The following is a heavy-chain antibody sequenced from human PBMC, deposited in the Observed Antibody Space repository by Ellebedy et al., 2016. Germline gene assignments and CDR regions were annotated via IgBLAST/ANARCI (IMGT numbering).Heavy chain of an antibody. CDR1: GFTFDDYA. V-gene: IGHV3-9*01. Sequence: LSLTCAASGFTFDDYAMHWVRQAPGKGLEWVSGISWNSGSIGYADSVKGRFTISRDNAKNSLYLQMNSLRAEDTALYYCAKDRMWELSHGVFDYWGQGTLVTVSS. J-gene: IGHJ4*02. CDR2: ISWNSGSI. CDR3: AKDRMWELSHGVFDY. D-gene: IGHD1-26*01.